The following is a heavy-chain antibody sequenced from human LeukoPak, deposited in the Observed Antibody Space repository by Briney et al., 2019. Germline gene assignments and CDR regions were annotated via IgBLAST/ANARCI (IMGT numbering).Heavy chain of an antibody. CDR1: GGSISSYY. J-gene: IGHJ6*02. D-gene: IGHD6-19*01. V-gene: IGHV4-59*08. Sequence: SETLSLTCTVSGGSISSYYWSWIRQPPGKGLVWIGYIYYSGSTNYNPSLKSRVTISVDTSKNQFSLKLSSVTAADTAVYYCARHASGWRPYYYYYYGMDVWGQGTTVTVSS. CDR3: ARHASGWRPYYYYYYGMDV. CDR2: IYYSGST.